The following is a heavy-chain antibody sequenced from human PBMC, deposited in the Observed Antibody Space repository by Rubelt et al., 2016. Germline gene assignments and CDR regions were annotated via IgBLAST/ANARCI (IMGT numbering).Heavy chain of an antibody. V-gene: IGHV3-23*04. J-gene: IGHJ3*02. CDR1: GFTFSSYA. CDR3: AKVSGSRPRVSDCAFDI. CDR2: ISGSGGST. Sequence: EVQLVESGGGLVQPGGSLRLSCAASGFTFSSYAMSWVRQAPGKGLEWVSAISGSGGSTYYADSVEGRFTISRDDSKNTLDLQMNSLRAEDTAVYYCAKVSGSRPRVSDCAFDIWGQGTMVTVSS. D-gene: IGHD1-26*01.